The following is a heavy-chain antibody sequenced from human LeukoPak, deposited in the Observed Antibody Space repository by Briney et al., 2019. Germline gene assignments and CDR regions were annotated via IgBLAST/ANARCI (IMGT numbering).Heavy chain of an antibody. D-gene: IGHD2-2*02. V-gene: IGHV4-4*07. CDR2: IYTSGST. J-gene: IGHJ6*03. Sequence: SETLSLTCTVSGGSISSYYWSWIRQPAGKGLEWIGRIYTSGSTNYNPSLKSRVTMSVDTSKNQFSLKLSSVTAADTAVYYCARRTSYCSSTGCYSSFYYYYYYMDVWGKGATVTISS. CDR3: ARRTSYCSSTGCYSSFYYYYYYMDV. CDR1: GGSISSYY.